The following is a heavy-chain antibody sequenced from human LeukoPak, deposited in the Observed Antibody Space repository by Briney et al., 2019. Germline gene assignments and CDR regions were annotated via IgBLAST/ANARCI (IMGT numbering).Heavy chain of an antibody. D-gene: IGHD5-18*01. CDR3: ARAEGYSYYFDY. Sequence: PSETLSLTCTVSGGSISSYYWSWIRQPPRKGLEWIGYIYYSGSTNYNPSLKSRVTISVDTSKNQFSLKLSSVTAADTAVYYCARAEGYSYYFDYWGQGTLVTVSS. CDR2: IYYSGST. CDR1: GGSISSYY. J-gene: IGHJ4*02. V-gene: IGHV4-59*08.